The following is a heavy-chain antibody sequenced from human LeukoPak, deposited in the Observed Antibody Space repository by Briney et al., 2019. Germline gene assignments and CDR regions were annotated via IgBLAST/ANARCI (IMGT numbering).Heavy chain of an antibody. J-gene: IGHJ6*03. CDR1: GFTFNSYG. D-gene: IGHD3-10*01. Sequence: GESLRLSCAASGFTFNSYGMHWVRQAPGKGLEWVAVISYDGSNKYYADSVKGRFTISRDNSKNTLYLQMNSLRAEDTAVYYCAKSGVVWFGEFSPKRCYYMDVWGKGTTVTVSS. CDR2: ISYDGSNK. CDR3: AKSGVVWFGEFSPKRCYYMDV. V-gene: IGHV3-30*18.